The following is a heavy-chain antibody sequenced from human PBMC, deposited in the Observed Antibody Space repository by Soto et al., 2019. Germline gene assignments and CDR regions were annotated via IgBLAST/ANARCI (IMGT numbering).Heavy chain of an antibody. J-gene: IGHJ4*02. CDR3: ASELLGYSSSWYLDVIGGNYFDY. Sequence: ASVKVSCKAPGGTFSSYAISWVRQAPGRGLEWMGGIIPIFGTANYAQKFQGRVTITADKSTSTAYMELSSLRSEDTAVYYCASELLGYSSSWYLDVIGGNYFDYWGQGTLVTVSS. CDR1: GGTFSSYA. V-gene: IGHV1-69*06. CDR2: IIPIFGTA. D-gene: IGHD6-13*01.